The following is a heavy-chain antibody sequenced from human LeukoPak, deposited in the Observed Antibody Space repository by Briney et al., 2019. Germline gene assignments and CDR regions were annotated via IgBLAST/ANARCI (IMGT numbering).Heavy chain of an antibody. CDR3: AGAFSGAIDY. Sequence: SQALSLTCAISGDSVSSNSAAWNWIRQSPSRGLEWLGRTYYRSKWNNGYAVSVKSRITINPDTSKNQFSLQLNSVTPEDTAVYDCAGAFSGAIDYWGQGTLVTVSS. V-gene: IGHV6-1*01. D-gene: IGHD3-10*01. CDR2: TYYRSKWNN. CDR1: GDSVSSNSAA. J-gene: IGHJ4*02.